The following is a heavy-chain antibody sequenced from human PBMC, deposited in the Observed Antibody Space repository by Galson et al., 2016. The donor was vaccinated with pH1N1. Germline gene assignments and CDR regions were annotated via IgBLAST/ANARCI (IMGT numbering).Heavy chain of an antibody. V-gene: IGHV4-61*02. D-gene: IGHD3-10*01. CDR2: MYTSGTT. J-gene: IGHJ4*02. Sequence: TLSLTCTVSGGSISSSIYYWNWIRQPAGKGLEWIGRMYTSGTTTYNPSLESRVSISVDTSKNQFSLRLSSVTAADTAVYFCARDRVARTGIFDYWGQGALVTVSS. CDR1: GGSISSSIYY. CDR3: ARDRVARTGIFDY.